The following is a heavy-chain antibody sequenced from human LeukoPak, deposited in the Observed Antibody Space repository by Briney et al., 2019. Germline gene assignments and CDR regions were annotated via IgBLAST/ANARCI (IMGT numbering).Heavy chain of an antibody. CDR3: ARGAYSSGWSSAEPFFDY. Sequence: SETLSLTCTVPGGSISRYYWSWIRQPAGKALEWIGRIYTTGSTYYTPFLKSRVTTAVDASKIQFSLKLSSVTAAGTAVYYWARGAYSSGWSSAEPFFDYGGQGTLVTVSA. J-gene: IGHJ4*02. CDR2: IYTTGST. CDR1: GGSISRYY. D-gene: IGHD6-19*01. V-gene: IGHV4-4*07.